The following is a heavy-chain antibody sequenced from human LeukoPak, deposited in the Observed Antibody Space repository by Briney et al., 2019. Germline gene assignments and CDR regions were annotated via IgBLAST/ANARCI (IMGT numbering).Heavy chain of an antibody. J-gene: IGHJ4*02. CDR1: GFTFSSYA. CDR2: ISGSGGST. V-gene: IGHV3-23*01. CDR3: AKGGGGGTGSDY. Sequence: GGSLRLSCAASGFTFSSYAMSWVRQAPGEGLEWVSAISGSGGSTYYADSVKGRFTISRDNSKNTLYLQMNSLRAEDTAVYYCAKGGGGGTGSDYWGQGTLVTVSS. D-gene: IGHD1-1*01.